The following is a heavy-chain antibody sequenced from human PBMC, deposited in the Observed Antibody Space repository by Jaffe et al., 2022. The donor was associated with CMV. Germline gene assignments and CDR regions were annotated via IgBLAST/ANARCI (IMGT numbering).Heavy chain of an antibody. CDR1: GYAFSGYY. D-gene: IGHD2-8*01. CDR2: INPDSGGT. J-gene: IGHJ4*02. Sequence: QVQLVQSVPEVKTPGASMKVSCKASGYAFSGYYVHWVRQAPGQGLEWMGWINPDSGGTTYAQKFQGRVTMTRDTSISTAYMELSRLRSDDTAVYYCARDFGEEYGALYLDSWGQGTLVTVSS. CDR3: ARDFGEEYGALYLDS. V-gene: IGHV1-2*02.